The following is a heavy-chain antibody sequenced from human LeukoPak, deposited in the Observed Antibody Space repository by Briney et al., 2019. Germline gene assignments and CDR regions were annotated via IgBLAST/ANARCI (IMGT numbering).Heavy chain of an antibody. D-gene: IGHD3-22*01. J-gene: IGHJ6*02. V-gene: IGHV4-59*01. CDR1: GDSINSYY. CDR2: MYYTGST. CDR3: ARDRRSYSSGSYYHYGMDV. Sequence: RTSETLSLTCTVSGDSINSYYWSWIRQPPGKGLEWIGYMYYTGSTNYNPSLKSRVTILADTSKNQFSLKLNSVTAADTAVYYCARDRRSYSSGSYYHYGMDVWGQGTTVTVSS.